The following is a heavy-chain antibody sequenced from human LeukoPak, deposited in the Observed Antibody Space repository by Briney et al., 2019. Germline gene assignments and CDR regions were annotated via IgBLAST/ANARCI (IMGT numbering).Heavy chain of an antibody. CDR2: INHSGST. CDR3: ARGQEWLRSFDY. Sequence: SETLSLTCTVSGGSISSSSYYWGWIRQPPGKGLEWIGEINHSGSTNYNPSLKSRVTISVDTSKNQFSLKLSSVTAADTAVYYCARGQEWLRSFDYWGQGTLVTVSS. CDR1: GGSISSSSYY. D-gene: IGHD5-12*01. V-gene: IGHV4-39*07. J-gene: IGHJ4*02.